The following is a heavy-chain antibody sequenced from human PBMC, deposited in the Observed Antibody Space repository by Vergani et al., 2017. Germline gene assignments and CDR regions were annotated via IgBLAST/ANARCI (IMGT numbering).Heavy chain of an antibody. V-gene: IGHV4-61*02. Sequence: QVQLQESGPGLVKPSQTLSLTCTVSGASINNDFYYWHWIRPPAGKGLEWIGRIYVSGITDYNSSLQSRVSMSVDTSKNQFSLTLTSVTAADTAVYYCARDNEQLRPRAFDLWGQGRMVAVSS. CDR2: IYVSGIT. J-gene: IGHJ3*01. CDR1: GASINNDFYY. CDR3: ARDNEQLRPRAFDL. D-gene: IGHD4-23*01.